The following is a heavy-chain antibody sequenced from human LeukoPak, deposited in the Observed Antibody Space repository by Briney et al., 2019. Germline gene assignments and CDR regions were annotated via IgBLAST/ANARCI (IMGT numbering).Heavy chain of an antibody. D-gene: IGHD6-19*01. V-gene: IGHV4-59*01. J-gene: IGHJ5*02. CDR1: GGSISSYY. CDR2: IYYSGST. Sequence: SETLSLTCTVCGGSISSYYWSLIRQPPGKGLEWIGYIYYSGSTNYNPSLKSRVTISVDTSKNQFSLKLSSVTAADTAVYYCAREIGYSSGWYWFDPWGQGTLVTVSS. CDR3: AREIGYSSGWYWFDP.